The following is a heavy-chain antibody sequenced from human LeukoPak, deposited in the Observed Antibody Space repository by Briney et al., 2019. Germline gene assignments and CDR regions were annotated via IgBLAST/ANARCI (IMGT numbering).Heavy chain of an antibody. D-gene: IGHD3-10*01. V-gene: IGHV3-48*02. Sequence: GGSLRLSCAASGFSFTIYSMNWVRQTPGKGLEWLSYISSSSRIIYYAESVKGRFTISRDNASNSLYLEMNSLRDEDTAIYYCARDRYYGSGSYQNAGGCFDYWGQGTLVTVSS. CDR2: ISSSSRII. CDR1: GFSFTIYS. J-gene: IGHJ4*02. CDR3: ARDRYYGSGSYQNAGGCFDY.